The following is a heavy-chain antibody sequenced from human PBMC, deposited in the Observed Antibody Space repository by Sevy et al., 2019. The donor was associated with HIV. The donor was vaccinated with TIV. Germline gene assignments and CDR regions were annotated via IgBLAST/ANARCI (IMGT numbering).Heavy chain of an antibody. J-gene: IGHJ4*02. CDR1: GFTFSSYA. V-gene: IGHV3-30-3*01. D-gene: IGHD3-10*01. CDR2: ISYDGSNK. CDR3: ARDKFGDY. Sequence: GGSLRLSCAASGFTFSSYAMHWVRQAPGKGLGWVAVISYDGSNKYYADSVKGRFTISRDNSKNTLYLQMNSLRAEDTAVYYCARDKFGDYWGQGTLVTVSS.